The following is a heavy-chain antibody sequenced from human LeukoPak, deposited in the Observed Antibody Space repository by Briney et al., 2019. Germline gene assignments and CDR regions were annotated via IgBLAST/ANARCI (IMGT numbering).Heavy chain of an antibody. J-gene: IGHJ3*02. V-gene: IGHV1-8*01. D-gene: IGHD7-27*01. CDR1: GYTFTSYD. Sequence: ASVKVSCKASGYTFTSYDINWVRQATGQGLEWMGWMNPNSGNTGYAQKFQGRVTMTRNTSISTAYMELSSLRSEDTAVYYCASDEAGEDDAFDIWGQGTMVTVSS. CDR3: ASDEAGEDDAFDI. CDR2: MNPNSGNT.